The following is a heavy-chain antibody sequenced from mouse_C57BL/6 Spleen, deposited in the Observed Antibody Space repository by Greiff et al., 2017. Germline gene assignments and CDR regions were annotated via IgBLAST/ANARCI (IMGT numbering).Heavy chain of an antibody. V-gene: IGHV1-22*01. D-gene: IGHD1-1*01. CDR1: GYTFTDYN. Sequence: EVQLQQSGPELVKPGASVKMSCKASGYTFTDYNMHWVKQSHGQSLEWIGYINPNNGGTNYNEKFKSKATLTVDKSSSTAYMQLSSLTSEDSAVXYWERSDYYGCTDYYAMDYWGQGTSVTVSS. J-gene: IGHJ4*01. CDR2: INPNNGGT. CDR3: ERSDYYGCTDYYAMDY.